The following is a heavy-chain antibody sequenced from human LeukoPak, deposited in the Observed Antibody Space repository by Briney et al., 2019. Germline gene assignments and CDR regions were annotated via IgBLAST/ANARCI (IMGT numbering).Heavy chain of an antibody. Sequence: GGSLRLSCAASGFTFSTYWMSWVRQAPGKGLEWVANIKQEGSEKYYVDSVKGRFTISRDNTKNSLSLQMNSLRVEDTAVYYCARGGFYTDPDAFDVWGQGTMVTVSS. J-gene: IGHJ3*01. CDR2: IKQEGSEK. CDR1: GFTFSTYW. V-gene: IGHV3-7*04. CDR3: ARGGFYTDPDAFDV. D-gene: IGHD2/OR15-2a*01.